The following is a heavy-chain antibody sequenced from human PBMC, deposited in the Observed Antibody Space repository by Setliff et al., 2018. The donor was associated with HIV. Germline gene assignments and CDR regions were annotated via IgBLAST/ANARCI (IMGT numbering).Heavy chain of an antibody. D-gene: IGHD1-26*01. CDR3: ITDLGGSYHGWNY. V-gene: IGHV3-15*07. J-gene: IGHJ4*02. CDR1: GFTFTNAW. Sequence: GGSLRLSCVVSGFTFTNAWMNWVRQAPGKGLEWLGRIRTKTDGGTADYAAPVKGRFTISRDDSQNTLYLQMNSLKTEDTAVYYCITDLGGSYHGWNYWGQGTLVTVSS. CDR2: IRTKTDGGTA.